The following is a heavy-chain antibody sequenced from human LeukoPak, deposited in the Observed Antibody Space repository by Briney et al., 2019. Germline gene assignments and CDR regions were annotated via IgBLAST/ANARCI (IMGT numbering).Heavy chain of an antibody. J-gene: IGHJ4*02. D-gene: IGHD1-26*01. CDR2: IKQDGSEK. CDR1: GFTFSSYA. CDR3: ASEGATSPTFDY. Sequence: GGSLRLSCAASGFTFSSYAMSWVRQAPGKGLEWVANIKQDGSEKYYVDSVKGRFTISRDNAKNSLYLQMNSLRAEDTAVYCCASEGATSPTFDYWGQGTLVTVSS. V-gene: IGHV3-7*01.